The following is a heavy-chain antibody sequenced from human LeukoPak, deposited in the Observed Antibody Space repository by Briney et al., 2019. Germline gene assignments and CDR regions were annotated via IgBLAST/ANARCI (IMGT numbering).Heavy chain of an antibody. D-gene: IGHD5-18*01. J-gene: IGHJ4*02. CDR3: ASAYSYGSFDY. CDR1: GGSISSHY. V-gene: IGHV4-59*11. Sequence: SETLFLTCTVSGGSISSHYWSWIRQPPGKGLEWIGYIYYSGSTNYNPSLKSRVTISVDTSKNQFSLKLSSVTAADTAVYYCASAYSYGSFDYWGQGTLVTVSS. CDR2: IYYSGST.